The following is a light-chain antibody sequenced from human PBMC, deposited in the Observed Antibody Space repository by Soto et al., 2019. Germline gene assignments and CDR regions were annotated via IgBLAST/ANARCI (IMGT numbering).Light chain of an antibody. J-gene: IGLJ2*01. CDR1: STDIGSYNY. CDR3: SSYGASSTL. CDR2: DVS. V-gene: IGLV2-14*03. Sequence: QSALTQPASRSGSPGQSITISCTGTSTDIGSYNYVSWYQQHPGKAPILMIFDVSYRPSGISDRFSGSKSGNTASLTISGLQPEDEADYYCSSYGASSTLFGGGTKLTVL.